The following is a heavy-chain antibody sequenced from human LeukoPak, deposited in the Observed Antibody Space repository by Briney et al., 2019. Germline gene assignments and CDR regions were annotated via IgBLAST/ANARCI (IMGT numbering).Heavy chain of an antibody. V-gene: IGHV3-53*01. D-gene: IGHD6-13*01. CDR1: GFTVSDNY. CDR3: AXXAPQVPAAGVLAS. CDR2: MYSGGDT. J-gene: IGHJ5*02. Sequence: GGSLRLSCAASGFTVSDNYMSWVRQAPGKGLEWVSVMYSGGDTYYADSVKGRFTFSRDISKNTLYLQMNGLRTEDTVMYYCAXXAPQVPAAGVLASWGQGTLVTVSS.